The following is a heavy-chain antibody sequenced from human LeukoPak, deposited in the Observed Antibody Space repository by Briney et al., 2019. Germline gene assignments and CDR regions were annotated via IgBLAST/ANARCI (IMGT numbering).Heavy chain of an antibody. V-gene: IGHV1-69*05. CDR1: GGTFSSYA. CDR2: IIPIFGTA. Sequence: VASVKVSCKASGGTFSSYAISWVRQAPGQGLEWMGRIIPIFGTANYAQKFQGRVTITTDESTSTAYMELSSLRSEDTAVYYCARSYYDYVWGSYRPPFDPWGQGTLVTVSS. J-gene: IGHJ5*02. CDR3: ARSYYDYVWGSYRPPFDP. D-gene: IGHD3-16*02.